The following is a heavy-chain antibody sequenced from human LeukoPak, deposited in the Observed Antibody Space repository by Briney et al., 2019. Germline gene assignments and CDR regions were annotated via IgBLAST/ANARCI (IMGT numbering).Heavy chain of an antibody. J-gene: IGHJ4*02. CDR1: GGSISSSSYY. V-gene: IGHV4-39*07. Sequence: KTSETLSLTCTVSGGSISSSSYYWGWIRQPPGKGLEWIGSIYYSGSTNYNPSLKSRVTISVDTSKNQFSLKLSSVTAADTAVYYCARDQRGYSGYDIWYFDYWGQGTLVTVSS. CDR3: ARDQRGYSGYDIWYFDY. D-gene: IGHD5-12*01. CDR2: IYYSGST.